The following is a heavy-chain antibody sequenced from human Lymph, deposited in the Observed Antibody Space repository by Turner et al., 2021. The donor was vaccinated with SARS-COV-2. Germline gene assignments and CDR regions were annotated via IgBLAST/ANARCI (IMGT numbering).Heavy chain of an antibody. D-gene: IGHD3-3*01. CDR1: GFTFSSYG. V-gene: IGHV3-30*18. CDR3: AKVRSIFGVVIGGMDV. CDR2: ISYDGSNK. Sequence: QVQLVESGGGVVQPGRSLRLSCAASGFTFSSYGMHWVRQAPGKGLEWVAVISYDGSNKYYADSVKGRFTISRDNSKNTLYQQMNSLRAEDTAVYYCAKVRSIFGVVIGGMDVWGQGTTVTVSS. J-gene: IGHJ6*02.